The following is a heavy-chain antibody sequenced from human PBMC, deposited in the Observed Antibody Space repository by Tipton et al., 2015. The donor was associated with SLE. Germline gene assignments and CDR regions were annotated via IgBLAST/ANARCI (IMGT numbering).Heavy chain of an antibody. CDR1: GGSISSSSYY. V-gene: IGHV4-61*01. D-gene: IGHD3-16*01. CDR3: ARSFWDGWGGGGYFDH. CDR2: IYYSGSS. Sequence: TLSLTCTVSGGSISSSSYYWSWIRQPPGKGLEWIGYIYYSGSSTYNPSLKSRVTISLDTSKSQFSLKLSSVTAADTAVYYCARSFWDGWGGGGYFDHWGQGVLVTVSS. J-gene: IGHJ4*02.